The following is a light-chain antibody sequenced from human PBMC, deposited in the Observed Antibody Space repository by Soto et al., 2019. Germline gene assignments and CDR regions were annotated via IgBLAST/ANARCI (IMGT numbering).Light chain of an antibody. J-gene: IGLJ2*01. V-gene: IGLV1-44*01. Sequence: QSVLTQPPSASGTPGQRGTISCSGGSSNIGSNTVNWYQQLPGTAPNLLIYSTNQRPSGVPDRFSGSKSGTSGSLAISGLQSEDEADYYCAAWDDSLNAVVVGGGTQLTVL. CDR1: SSNIGSNT. CDR2: STN. CDR3: AAWDDSLNAVV.